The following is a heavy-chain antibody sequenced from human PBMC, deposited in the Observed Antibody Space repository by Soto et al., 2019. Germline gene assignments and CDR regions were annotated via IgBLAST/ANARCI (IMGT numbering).Heavy chain of an antibody. D-gene: IGHD2-8*02. CDR3: ARDTITGLFDY. Sequence: QVQLQQWGAGLLKPSETLSLTCAVYGGSFSGYYWTWIRQPPGPGLEWMGEINHSGSTNYNPSLKSRVTISVDTSKNQFSLKLTSVTAADTAVYYCARDTITGLFDYWGQGTLVTVSS. CDR2: INHSGST. CDR1: GGSFSGYY. J-gene: IGHJ4*02. V-gene: IGHV4-34*01.